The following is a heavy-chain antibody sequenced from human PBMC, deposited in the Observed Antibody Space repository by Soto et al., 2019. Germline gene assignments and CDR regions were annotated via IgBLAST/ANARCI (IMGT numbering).Heavy chain of an antibody. CDR1: GFTFSNYA. Sequence: EVQLLESGGGLVQPGGSLRLSCAASGFTFSNYAMSWVRQAPGKGLEWVSGVNDNGGRTFYADSVKGRFSISRDNSKNTLYRQMSSLRVEDTAVYYCAKDYRRQTVHVWTTGAPFPLDYWGQGTLVTVSS. CDR3: AKDYRRQTVHVWTTGAPFPLDY. CDR2: VNDNGGRT. V-gene: IGHV3-23*01. D-gene: IGHD4-17*01. J-gene: IGHJ4*02.